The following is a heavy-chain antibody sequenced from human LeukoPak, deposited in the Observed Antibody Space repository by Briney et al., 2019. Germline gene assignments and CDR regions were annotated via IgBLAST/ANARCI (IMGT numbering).Heavy chain of an antibody. Sequence: SETLSLTCAVYGGSFSGYYWSWIRQPPGKGLEWIGEINHSGSTNYNPSLKSRVTISVDTSKNQFSLKPSSVTAADTAVYYCASYLPSYYYGSGSYYKGYYYGMDVWGQGTTVTVSS. CDR2: INHSGST. V-gene: IGHV4-34*01. CDR1: GGSFSGYY. J-gene: IGHJ6*02. D-gene: IGHD3-10*01. CDR3: ASYLPSYYYGSGSYYKGYYYGMDV.